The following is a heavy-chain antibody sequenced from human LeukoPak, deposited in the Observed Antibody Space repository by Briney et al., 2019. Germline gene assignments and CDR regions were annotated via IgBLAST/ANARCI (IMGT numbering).Heavy chain of an antibody. CDR3: ARAGSSSWSRNWFDP. V-gene: IGHV5-51*01. CDR2: IYPGDSDT. Sequence: GESLKISCKGSGYSFTSYWIGWVRQMPGKGLEWMGIIYPGDSDTRYSPSFQGQVTISADKSISTAYLQWSSLKAADTAMYYCARAGSSSWSRNWFDPWGQGTLVTVSS. J-gene: IGHJ5*02. CDR1: GYSFTSYW. D-gene: IGHD6-13*01.